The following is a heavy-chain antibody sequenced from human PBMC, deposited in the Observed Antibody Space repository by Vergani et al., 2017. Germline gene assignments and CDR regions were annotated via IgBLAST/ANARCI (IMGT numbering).Heavy chain of an antibody. D-gene: IGHD2-15*01. CDR1: GFTFSSYG. Sequence: QVQLVESGGGVVQPGRSLRLSCAAPGFTFSSYGMHWVRQAPGKGLEWVAVIWYDGSNKYYADSVKGRFTISRDNSKNTLYLQMNSLRAEDTAVYYCARDSGGYHYWGQGTLVTVSS. CDR3: ARDSGGYHY. V-gene: IGHV3-33*01. CDR2: IWYDGSNK. J-gene: IGHJ4*02.